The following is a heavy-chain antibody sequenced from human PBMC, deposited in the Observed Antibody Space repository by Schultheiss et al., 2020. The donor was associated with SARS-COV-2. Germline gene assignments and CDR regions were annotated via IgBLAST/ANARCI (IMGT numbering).Heavy chain of an antibody. J-gene: IGHJ4*02. CDR1: GYTFTSYA. CDR2: INAGNGNT. Sequence: ASVKVSCKASGYTFTSYAMHWVRQAPGQRLEWMGWINAGNGNTKYSQKFQGRVTISRDTSARTAYMELSSLRSEDTAVYYCAREGYSYGGGCDYWGQGTLVTVSS. D-gene: IGHD5-18*01. CDR3: AREGYSYGGGCDY. V-gene: IGHV1-3*01.